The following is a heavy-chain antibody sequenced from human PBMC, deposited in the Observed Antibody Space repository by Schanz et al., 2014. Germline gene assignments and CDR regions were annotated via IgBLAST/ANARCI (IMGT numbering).Heavy chain of an antibody. V-gene: IGHV1-69*02. CDR3: ARGYGDSPTDF. CDR2: IIPVLNIA. Sequence: QVQLVQSGAEVKKPGSSVKVSCKASGGTFSSYTISWVRQAPGQGLEWMGKIIPVLNIATYAQRFQGRVSITADTSTSTASMELSSLRPEDTAVYYCARGYGDSPTDFWGQGTLVTVSS. J-gene: IGHJ4*02. D-gene: IGHD4-17*01. CDR1: GGTFSSYT.